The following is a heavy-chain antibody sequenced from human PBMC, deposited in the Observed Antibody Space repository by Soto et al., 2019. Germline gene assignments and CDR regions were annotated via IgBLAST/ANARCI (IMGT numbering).Heavy chain of an antibody. CDR2: INHSGST. CDR1: GGSFSGYY. V-gene: IGHV4-34*01. Sequence: QVQLXQWGAGXLKPSXTLXXXXXXYGGSFSGYYWSWIRQPPGKGLEWIGEINHSGSTNYNPSLKSRVTISVDTSKTQFSLKLSSVTAADTAVYYCAREYCSGGSCYLRNFDYWGQGTLVTVSS. J-gene: IGHJ4*02. D-gene: IGHD2-15*01. CDR3: AREYCSGGSCYLRNFDY.